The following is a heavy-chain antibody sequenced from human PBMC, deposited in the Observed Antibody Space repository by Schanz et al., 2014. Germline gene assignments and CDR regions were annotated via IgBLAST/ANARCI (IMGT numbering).Heavy chain of an antibody. D-gene: IGHD3-10*01. CDR3: ARIGGSVFDY. CDR1: GFPFSDYF. CDR2: IGNGGVTI. J-gene: IGHJ4*02. Sequence: QVQLVDSGGGLVKPGGSLRLSCTASGFPFSDYFMAWIRQPPGRGLEWVSYIGNGGVTIDYADSVKGRITISRDNSNNPRYLQMNRQRAEDTAVYYCARIGGSVFDYWAQGTLVTVSS. V-gene: IGHV3-11*01.